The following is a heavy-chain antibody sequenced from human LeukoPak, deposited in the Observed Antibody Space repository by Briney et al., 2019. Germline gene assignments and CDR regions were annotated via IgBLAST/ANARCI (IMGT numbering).Heavy chain of an antibody. CDR2: ISYDGSNK. D-gene: IGHD2-2*01. Sequence: PGGSLRLSCAASGFTFSSYAMHWVRQAPGKGLERVAVISYDGSNKYYADSVKGRFTISRDNSKNTLYLQMNSLRAEDTAVYYCARDRYCSSTSCYRRGPIALGYWGQGTLVTVSS. J-gene: IGHJ4*02. CDR1: GFTFSSYA. V-gene: IGHV3-30-3*01. CDR3: ARDRYCSSTSCYRRGPIALGY.